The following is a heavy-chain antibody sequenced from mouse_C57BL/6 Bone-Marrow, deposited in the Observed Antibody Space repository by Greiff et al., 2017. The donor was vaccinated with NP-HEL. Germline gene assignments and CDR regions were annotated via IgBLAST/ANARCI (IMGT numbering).Heavy chain of an antibody. D-gene: IGHD3-1*01. CDR1: GFTFSDFY. J-gene: IGHJ4*01. CDR3: ARDASDYYYAMDY. V-gene: IGHV7-1*01. CDR2: SRNKANDYTT. Sequence: EVQGVESGGGLVQSGRSLRLSCATSGFTFSDFYMEWVRQAPGKGLEWIAASRNKANDYTTEYSASVKGRFIVSRDTSQSILYLQMNALRAEDTAIYYCARDASDYYYAMDYWGQGTSVTVSS.